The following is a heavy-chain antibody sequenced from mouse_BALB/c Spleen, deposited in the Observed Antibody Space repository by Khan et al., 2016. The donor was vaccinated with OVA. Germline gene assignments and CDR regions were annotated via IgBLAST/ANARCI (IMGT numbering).Heavy chain of an antibody. V-gene: IGHV1-39*01. CDR2: INPYYGST. CDR1: GYSFTDYM. D-gene: IGHD2-14*01. J-gene: IGHJ3*01. Sequence: VQLQQSGPELVKPGASVKISCKASGYSFTDYMMLWVKQRPGKGLEWIGNINPYYGSTGYNLKFKDKATLTVDKSSSTAYMQLHSLTSEDAAVYDCARSGGLQVLLAVWGQGTLVTVSA. CDR3: ARSGGLQVLLAV.